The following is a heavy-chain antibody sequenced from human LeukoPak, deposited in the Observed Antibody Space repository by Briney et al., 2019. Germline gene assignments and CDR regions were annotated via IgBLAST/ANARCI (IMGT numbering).Heavy chain of an antibody. CDR2: ISSSSSTI. CDR3: ATLTYCGGDC. CDR1: GFTFSSYS. D-gene: IGHD2-21*01. Sequence: GGSLRLSCAASGFTFSSYSMNWVRQAPGKGLEWVSYISSSSSTIYYADSVKGRFTISRDNAKNSLYLQMNSLRAEDTAVYYCATLTYCGGDCWGQGTLVTVSS. J-gene: IGHJ4*02. V-gene: IGHV3-48*01.